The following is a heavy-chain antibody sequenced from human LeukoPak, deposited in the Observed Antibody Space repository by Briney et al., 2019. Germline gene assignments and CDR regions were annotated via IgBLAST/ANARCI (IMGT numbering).Heavy chain of an antibody. V-gene: IGHV1-18*01. Sequence: ASVKVSCKASGYTFTSYGISWVRQAPGQGLEWMGWISAYNGNTNYAQKLQGRVTMTTDISTSTAYMELRSLRSDDTAVYYCARGSYDFWSGYYGPIYYFDYWGQGTLVTVSS. CDR3: ARGSYDFWSGYYGPIYYFDY. J-gene: IGHJ4*02. D-gene: IGHD3-3*01. CDR1: GYTFTSYG. CDR2: ISAYNGNT.